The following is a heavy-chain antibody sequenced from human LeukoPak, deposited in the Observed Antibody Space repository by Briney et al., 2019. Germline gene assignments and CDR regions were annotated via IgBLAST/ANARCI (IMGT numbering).Heavy chain of an antibody. CDR1: GGSISGYY. Sequence: SETLSLTCTVFGGSISGYYWTWIRQVTGKGLEWIGFLHHSGSTDYNPSLQSRVTISVDTSKNQLSLKLRSVTAADTAVYYCAREGRPAAENTFYFYYGMDVWGQGTAVTVSS. CDR2: LHHSGST. CDR3: AREGRPAAENTFYFYYGMDV. J-gene: IGHJ6*02. V-gene: IGHV4-59*01. D-gene: IGHD6-13*01.